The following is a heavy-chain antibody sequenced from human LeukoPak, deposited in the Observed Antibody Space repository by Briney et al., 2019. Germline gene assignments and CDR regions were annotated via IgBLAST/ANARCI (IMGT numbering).Heavy chain of an antibody. Sequence: ASVKVSCKASGYTFTSYGISWVRQAPGQGLEWMGWISDYNGNTNYAQKLQGRVTMTTDTSTSTAYMELRSLRSDDTAVYYCARDGVWEYQLPFLHYYYYYMDVWGKGTTVTVSS. V-gene: IGHV1-18*01. D-gene: IGHD2-2*01. J-gene: IGHJ6*03. CDR3: ARDGVWEYQLPFLHYYYYYMDV. CDR2: ISDYNGNT. CDR1: GYTFTSYG.